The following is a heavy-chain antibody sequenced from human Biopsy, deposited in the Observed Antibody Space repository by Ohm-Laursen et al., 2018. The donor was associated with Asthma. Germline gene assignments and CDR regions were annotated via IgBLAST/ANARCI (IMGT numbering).Heavy chain of an antibody. Sequence: PSDTLSLTWRMYGLSSSAYYWTWIRQTPGKGLEWIGESDHRGNTNTNATLKSRVTISKAKSANEFSLKMKSVTAADTAIYYCARGPEWSGLDIWGQGTTVTVSS. V-gene: IGHV4-34*01. D-gene: IGHD3-3*01. CDR3: ARGPEWSGLDI. CDR1: GLSSSAYY. CDR2: SDHRGNT. J-gene: IGHJ6*02.